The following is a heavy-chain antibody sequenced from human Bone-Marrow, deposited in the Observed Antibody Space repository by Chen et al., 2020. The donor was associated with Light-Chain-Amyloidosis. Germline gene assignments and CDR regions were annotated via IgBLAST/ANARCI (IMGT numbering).Heavy chain of an antibody. CDR3: WRAPPYCPNGMCNQDHYYYYEDV. CDR2: VNPNSGNT. D-gene: IGHD2-8*01. CDR1: GYTFTSYD. Sequence: QVQLVQSGAEEKKPGASVKVSCKASGYTFTSYDINWVRQATGQGLEWMGWVNPNSGNTGYAQKVRGRVTMNMNTYISTAYMELNSLRSEDTAVYYCWRAPPYCPNGMCNQDHYYYYEDVWGKGSTVTVSS. J-gene: IGHJ6*03. V-gene: IGHV1-8*01.